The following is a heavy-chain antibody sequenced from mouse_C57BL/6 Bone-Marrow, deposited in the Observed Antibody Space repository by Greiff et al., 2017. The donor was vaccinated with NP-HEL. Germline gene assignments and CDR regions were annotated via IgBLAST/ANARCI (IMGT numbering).Heavy chain of an antibody. CDR2: IHPNSGST. Sequence: QVQLQQPGAELVKPGASVKLSCKASGYTFTSYWMHWVKQRPGQGLEWIGMIHPNSGSTNYNEKFKSKATLTVDKSSSTAYMQLSSLTSEDSAVYYCARSLITTVVHYWGQGTTLTVSS. J-gene: IGHJ2*01. D-gene: IGHD1-1*01. CDR3: ARSLITTVVHY. CDR1: GYTFTSYW. V-gene: IGHV1-64*01.